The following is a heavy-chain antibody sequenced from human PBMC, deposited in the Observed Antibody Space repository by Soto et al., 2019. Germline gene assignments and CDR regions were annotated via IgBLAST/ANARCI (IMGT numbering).Heavy chain of an antibody. J-gene: IGHJ4*02. D-gene: IGHD1-26*01. CDR2: IYYSGST. CDR1: GGSISSSSYY. Sequence: SETLSLTCTVSGGSISSSSYYWGWIRQPPGKGLEWIGSIYYSGSTYYNPSLKSRVTISVDTSKNQFSLKLSSVTAADTAVYYCARLSGSYYTNLLVFDYWGQGTLVTVSS. V-gene: IGHV4-39*01. CDR3: ARLSGSYYTNLLVFDY.